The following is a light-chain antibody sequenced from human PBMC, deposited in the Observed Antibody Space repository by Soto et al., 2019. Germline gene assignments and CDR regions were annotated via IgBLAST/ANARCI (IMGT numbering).Light chain of an antibody. CDR3: QQYNNWPPRT. J-gene: IGKJ1*01. CDR2: GAS. V-gene: IGKV3-15*01. CDR1: QSVSSN. Sequence: EIVMTQSPATLSVSPGERATLSCRASQSVSSNLAWYQQKPSQAPRLLIYGASTRATGIPARFSGSRSGTEFTLTISSLQSEDFAVYYCQQYNNWPPRTFGQGTKVEIK.